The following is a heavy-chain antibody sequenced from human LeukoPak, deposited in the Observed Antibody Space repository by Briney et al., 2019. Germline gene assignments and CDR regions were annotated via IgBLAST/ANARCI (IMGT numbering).Heavy chain of an antibody. CDR1: GFTFSSYG. D-gene: IGHD3-16*01. V-gene: IGHV3-30*18. CDR2: ISYDGSNK. CDR3: AKDMTPEAVAFDI. J-gene: IGHJ3*02. Sequence: GGSLRFSCAASGFTFSSYGMHWVRQAPGKGLEWVAVISYDGSNKYYADSVKGRFTISRDNSKNTLYLQMNSLRAEDTAVYYCAKDMTPEAVAFDIWGQGTMVTVSS.